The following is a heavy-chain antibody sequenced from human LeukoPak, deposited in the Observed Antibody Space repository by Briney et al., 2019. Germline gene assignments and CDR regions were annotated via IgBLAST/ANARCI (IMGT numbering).Heavy chain of an antibody. CDR3: ASGYDDSSGYRPY. Sequence: GEPLRISSQGSGSRFTSYWISWVRQMPGKGLEWMGRIDPSDSYTNYSPSFQGHGTISADKSISTAYLQWSSLKASDTATYYCASGYDDSSGYRPYWGQGTLVTVSS. D-gene: IGHD3-22*01. J-gene: IGHJ4*02. CDR1: GSRFTSYW. CDR2: IDPSDSYT. V-gene: IGHV5-10-1*01.